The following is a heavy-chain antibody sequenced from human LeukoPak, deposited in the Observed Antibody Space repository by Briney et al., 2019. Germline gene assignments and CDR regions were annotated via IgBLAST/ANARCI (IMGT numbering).Heavy chain of an antibody. CDR2: IFYSGGT. J-gene: IGHJ4*02. V-gene: IGHV4-39*07. D-gene: IGHD2-15*01. Sequence: SETLSLTCTVSGGSINTPNYYWGWIRQTPGKGVEWIGNIFYSGGTYYSPSLTSRVTISLDTSRNQFSLKLNSVTAADTAVYYCARGPLYCSGGSCYPQNFDYWGQGTLVTASS. CDR1: GGSINTPNYY. CDR3: ARGPLYCSGGSCYPQNFDY.